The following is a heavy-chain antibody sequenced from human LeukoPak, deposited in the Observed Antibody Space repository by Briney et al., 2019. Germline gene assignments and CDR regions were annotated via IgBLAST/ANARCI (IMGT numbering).Heavy chain of an antibody. D-gene: IGHD6-13*01. Sequence: GGSLRLSCAASGFTFSSYSMNWVRQAPGKGLEWVSSIGSSSSYIYYADSVKGRFTISRDNAKNSLYLQMNSLRAEDTAVYYCAREGYSSKWFDPWGQGTLATVSS. J-gene: IGHJ5*02. CDR3: AREGYSSKWFDP. V-gene: IGHV3-21*01. CDR1: GFTFSSYS. CDR2: IGSSSSYI.